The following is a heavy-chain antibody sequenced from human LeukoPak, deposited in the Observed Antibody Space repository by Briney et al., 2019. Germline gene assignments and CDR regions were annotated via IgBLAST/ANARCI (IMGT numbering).Heavy chain of an antibody. Sequence: GASVEVSCKASGGTFSSYAISWVRQAPGQGLEWMGWISAYNGNTNYAQKLQGRVTMTTDTSTSTAYMELRSLRSDDTAVYYCARMFSGSYSFWFDPWGQGTLVTVSS. V-gene: IGHV1-18*01. CDR3: ARMFSGSYSFWFDP. J-gene: IGHJ5*02. CDR2: ISAYNGNT. D-gene: IGHD1-26*01. CDR1: GGTFSSYA.